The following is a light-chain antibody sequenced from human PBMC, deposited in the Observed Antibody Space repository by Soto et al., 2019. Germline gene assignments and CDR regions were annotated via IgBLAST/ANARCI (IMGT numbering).Light chain of an antibody. Sequence: DIRMTQSPSSLSASVGDRVTITCQASQSISSYLNWYQQKPGKAPKLLIYAASSLQSGVPSRFSGSGSGTDFTLTISSLQPEDFATYYCQQSYSTPFTFGPGTKVDIK. CDR2: AAS. CDR1: QSISSY. V-gene: IGKV1-39*01. J-gene: IGKJ3*01. CDR3: QQSYSTPFT.